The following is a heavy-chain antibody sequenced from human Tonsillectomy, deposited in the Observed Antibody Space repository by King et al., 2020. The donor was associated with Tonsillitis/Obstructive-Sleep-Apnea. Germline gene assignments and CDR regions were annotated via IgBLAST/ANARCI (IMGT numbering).Heavy chain of an antibody. Sequence: QLVQSGAEVKKPGSSVKVSWKASGGTFTNYAISWVRQAPGQGLEWMGGIIPIFGTANYAQKFQGRVTLTADDSTRTAYMELSSLRSEDTAVYYCARAPLTGINYYYYYMDVWGKGTTVTVSS. D-gene: IGHD1-20*01. V-gene: IGHV1-69*12. J-gene: IGHJ6*03. CDR2: IIPIFGTA. CDR1: GGTFTNYA. CDR3: ARAPLTGINYYYYYMDV.